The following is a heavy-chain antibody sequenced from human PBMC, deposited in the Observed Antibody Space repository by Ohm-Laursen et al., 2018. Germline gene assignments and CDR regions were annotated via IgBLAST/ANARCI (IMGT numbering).Heavy chain of an antibody. CDR2: IYYSGST. Sequence: TLSLTCTVSGGPISSGGYYWSWIRQHPGKGLEWIGYIYYSGSTYYNPSLKSRVTISVDTSKNQFSLKLSSVTAADTAVYYCARRGYSYGYYFDYWGQGTLVTVSS. CDR3: ARRGYSYGYYFDY. V-gene: IGHV4-31*03. D-gene: IGHD5-18*01. J-gene: IGHJ4*02. CDR1: GGPISSGGYY.